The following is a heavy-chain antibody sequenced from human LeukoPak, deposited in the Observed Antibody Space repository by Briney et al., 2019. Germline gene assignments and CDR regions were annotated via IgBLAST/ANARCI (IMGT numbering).Heavy chain of an antibody. V-gene: IGHV3-21*01. CDR3: ARDPRPIVVVPAGARYYMDV. CDR1: GFTFSSYS. J-gene: IGHJ6*03. D-gene: IGHD2-2*01. CDR2: ISSSSSYI. Sequence: PGGFLRLSCAASGFTFSSYSMNWVRQAPGKGLEWVSSISSSSSYIYYADSVKGRFTISRDNAKNSLYLRMNSLRTEDTAVYYCARDPRPIVVVPAGARYYMDVWGKGTTVTVSS.